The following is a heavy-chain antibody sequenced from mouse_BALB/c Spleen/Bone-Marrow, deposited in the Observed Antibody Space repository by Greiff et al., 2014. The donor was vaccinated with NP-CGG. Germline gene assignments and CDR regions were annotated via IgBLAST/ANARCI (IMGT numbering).Heavy chain of an antibody. CDR3: ARQGVYYGKSYYAMDY. V-gene: IGHV5-12-2*01. Sequence: VRLVESGGGLVQPGGSLKLSCAASGFTFSSYTMSWVRQTPEKRLEWVAYISNGGGSTYFPDTVKGRFTISRDNAKNTLYLQMSSLKSEDTAMYYCARQGVYYGKSYYAMDYWGQGTSVTVSS. CDR1: GFTFSSYT. D-gene: IGHD2-1*01. J-gene: IGHJ4*01. CDR2: ISNGGGST.